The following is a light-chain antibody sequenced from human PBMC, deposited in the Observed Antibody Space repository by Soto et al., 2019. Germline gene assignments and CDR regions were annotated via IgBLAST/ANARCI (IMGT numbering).Light chain of an antibody. V-gene: IGLV2-14*01. CDR1: ISDVGGYNY. CDR3: SSFTSAYTFV. CDR2: EVS. J-gene: IGLJ1*01. Sequence: QSVLTQPSSVSGSAGQSIAISCTGTISDVGGYNYVSWYQQHPGKAPKLLLSEVSKRPSGVSDRFSGSKSGNTASLTISGLQTQDEADYYCSSFTSAYTFVFGTGTKVNVL.